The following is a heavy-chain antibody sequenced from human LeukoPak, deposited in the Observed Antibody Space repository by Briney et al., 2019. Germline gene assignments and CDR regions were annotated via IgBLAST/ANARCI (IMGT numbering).Heavy chain of an antibody. CDR1: EYTFTGYY. Sequence: ASVKVSCKTSEYTFTGYYMHWVRQAPGQGLEWMGWMNPNSGNTGYAQKFQGRVTMTRNTSISTAYMELSSLRSEDTAVYYCARGSLGSGLSFSFMDVWGKGTTVTISS. D-gene: IGHD3-10*01. J-gene: IGHJ6*04. CDR2: MNPNSGNT. V-gene: IGHV1-8*02. CDR3: ARGSLGSGLSFSFMDV.